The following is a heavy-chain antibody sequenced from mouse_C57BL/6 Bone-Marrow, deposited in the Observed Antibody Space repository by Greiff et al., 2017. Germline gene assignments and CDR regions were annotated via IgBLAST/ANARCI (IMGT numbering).Heavy chain of an antibody. CDR1: GYTFTDYN. CDR2: INPNNGGT. CDR3: ALLLRDFDY. J-gene: IGHJ2*01. D-gene: IGHD1-1*01. V-gene: IGHV1-22*01. Sequence: VHVKQSGPELVKPGASVKMSCKASGYTFTDYNMHWVKQSHGKSLEWIGYINPNNGGTSYNQKFKGKATLTVNKSSSTAYMELRSLTSEDSAVYYCALLLRDFDYWGQGTTLTVSS.